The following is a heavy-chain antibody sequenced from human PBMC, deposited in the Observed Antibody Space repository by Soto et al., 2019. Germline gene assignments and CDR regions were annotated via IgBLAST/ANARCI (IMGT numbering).Heavy chain of an antibody. CDR3: ARDTGPNGYNYYYFGMDV. V-gene: IGHV3-30-3*01. CDR2: ISYDGSDK. J-gene: IGHJ6*02. D-gene: IGHD5-18*01. Sequence: GGSLRLSCAASGFTFSNYAMHWVRQAPGKGLEWVAVISYDGSDKYNANSVKGRFTISRDNSKNTLYLQMNSLRAEDTAVYYCARDTGPNGYNYYYFGMDVWGQGTTVTVS. CDR1: GFTFSNYA.